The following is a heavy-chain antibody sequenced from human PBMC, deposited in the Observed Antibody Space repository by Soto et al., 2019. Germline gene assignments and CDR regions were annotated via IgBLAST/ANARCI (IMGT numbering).Heavy chain of an antibody. CDR3: ARDPSYGDYSYYGMDV. D-gene: IGHD4-17*01. V-gene: IGHV4-31*03. Sequence: QVQLQESGPGLVKPSQTLSLTCTVSGASINGGGYYWSWIRQHPGKGLEWIGSIYYSGNTYYSPSLKSRVTISVDTSKNHFSLRLTSVTAADTGVYYCARDPSYGDYSYYGMDVWGQGTTVTVSS. J-gene: IGHJ6*02. CDR1: GASINGGGYY. CDR2: IYYSGNT.